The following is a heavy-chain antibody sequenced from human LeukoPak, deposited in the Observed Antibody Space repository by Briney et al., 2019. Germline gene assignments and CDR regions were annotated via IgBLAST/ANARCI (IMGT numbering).Heavy chain of an antibody. CDR2: ISWNSGSI. CDR1: GFTSDDYA. V-gene: IGHV3-9*02. J-gene: IGHJ6*02. Sequence: GGSLRLSCAASGFTSDDYAMHWVRQAPGKGREWVSGISWNSGSIGYADSVRGRFTISRDNAKNTLYLQMNTLRVEDTAVYYCTRDLMDYDVSTGLHHYYMDVWGQGTTVTVS. CDR3: TRDLMDYDVSTGLHHYYMDV. D-gene: IGHD3-9*01.